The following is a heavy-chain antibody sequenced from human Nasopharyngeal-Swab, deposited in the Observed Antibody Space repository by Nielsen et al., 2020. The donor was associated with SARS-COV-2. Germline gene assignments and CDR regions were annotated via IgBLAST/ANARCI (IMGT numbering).Heavy chain of an antibody. Sequence: GGSLRLSCAASGFTVSSNYMSWVRQAPGKGLEWVSVIYSGGSTYYADSVKGRFTISRDNSKNTLYLQMNSLRAEDTAVYYCASSLEYCSSTSCLNLPFDYWGQGTLVTVSS. D-gene: IGHD2-2*01. CDR3: ASSLEYCSSTSCLNLPFDY. V-gene: IGHV3-66*01. CDR1: GFTVSSNY. J-gene: IGHJ4*02. CDR2: IYSGGST.